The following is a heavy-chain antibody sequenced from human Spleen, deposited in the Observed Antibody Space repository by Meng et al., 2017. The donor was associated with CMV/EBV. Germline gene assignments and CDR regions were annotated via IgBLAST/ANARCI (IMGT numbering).Heavy chain of an antibody. J-gene: IGHJ4*02. CDR3: LYFDY. V-gene: IGHV3-74*01. CDR1: GFTLSSYW. Sequence: GESLKISCAASGFTLSSYWMHWVRQAPGKGPVWVSRINHDGSTTEYADSVTGRLTISRDNSKNTVYLQMNSLRAEDTAVYYCLYFDYWGQGTLVTVSS. CDR2: INHDGSTT.